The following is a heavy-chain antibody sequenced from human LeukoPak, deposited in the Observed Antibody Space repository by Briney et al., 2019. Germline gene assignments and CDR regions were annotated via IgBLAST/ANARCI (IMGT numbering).Heavy chain of an antibody. CDR3: ARPSYPDDYYYYYGMDV. Sequence: PGGSLRLSCAASGFTFSDYYMSWIRQAPGKGLEWVSYISSSGSTIYYADSVKGRFTISRDNAKNSLYLQMNSLRAEDTAVYYCARPSYPDDYYYYYGMDVWGQGITVTVSS. CDR2: ISSSGSTI. D-gene: IGHD1-14*01. CDR1: GFTFSDYY. V-gene: IGHV3-11*01. J-gene: IGHJ6*02.